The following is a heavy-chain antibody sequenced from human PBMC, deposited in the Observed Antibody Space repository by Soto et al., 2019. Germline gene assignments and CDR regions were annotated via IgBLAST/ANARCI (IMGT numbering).Heavy chain of an antibody. CDR2: ISYDGSKK. D-gene: IGHD1-26*01. J-gene: IGHJ4*02. CDR1: GFTFTTYA. V-gene: IGHV3-30*18. Sequence: QVQLVESGGGVVQPGRSLRLSCAASGFTFTTYAMHWVRQAPGKGLEWVALISYDGSKKYYADSVKGRFTISRDNSKNTLYLQMNILGAEETAVYYGEKVGYTVGYYGGGYFDYWGQGTLVTVSS. CDR3: EKVGYTVGYYGGGYFDY.